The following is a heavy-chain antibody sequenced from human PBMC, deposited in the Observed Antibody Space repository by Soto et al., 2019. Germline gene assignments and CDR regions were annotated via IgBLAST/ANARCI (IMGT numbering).Heavy chain of an antibody. Sequence: QVQLVQSGAEVKKPGASVKVSCKASGYTFTSYDINWVRQATGQGLEWMGWMNPNSGNTGYAQKFQGRVTRTRNTAISTAYMELSSLRSEDTAVYYCASDLAYRGWYLVWGQGTLVTVSS. D-gene: IGHD6-19*01. V-gene: IGHV1-8*01. J-gene: IGHJ4*02. CDR2: MNPNSGNT. CDR3: ASDLAYRGWYLV. CDR1: GYTFTSYD.